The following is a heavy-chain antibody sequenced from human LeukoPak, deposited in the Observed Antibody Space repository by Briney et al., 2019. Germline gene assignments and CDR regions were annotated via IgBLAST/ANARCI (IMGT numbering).Heavy chain of an antibody. Sequence: PSETLSLTCTVSGGSISSYYWSWIRQPPGKGLEWIGYIYYSGSTNYNPSLKSRLTISVDTSKNQFSLKLSSVTAADTAVYYCARGLAPTSGYYEGGYYYFDSWGQGILVTVSS. CDR3: ARGLAPTSGYYEGGYYYFDS. CDR1: GGSISSYY. D-gene: IGHD3-22*01. J-gene: IGHJ4*02. CDR2: IYYSGST. V-gene: IGHV4-59*01.